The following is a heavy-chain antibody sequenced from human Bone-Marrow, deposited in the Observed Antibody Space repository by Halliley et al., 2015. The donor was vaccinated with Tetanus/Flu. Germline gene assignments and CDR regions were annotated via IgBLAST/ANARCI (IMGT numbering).Heavy chain of an antibody. CDR3: AKAADWDYGYWFDP. Sequence: SLRLSCAASGFTFSAYAMTWVRQAPGKGLEWVSGISGGSHNTYYADSVKGRFTISRDNSKNTLSLRMNNLRAEDAALYYCAKAADWDYGYWFDPWGQGILVTVSS. V-gene: IGHV3-23*01. J-gene: IGHJ5*02. D-gene: IGHD3-16*01. CDR2: ISGGSHNT. CDR1: GFTFSAYA.